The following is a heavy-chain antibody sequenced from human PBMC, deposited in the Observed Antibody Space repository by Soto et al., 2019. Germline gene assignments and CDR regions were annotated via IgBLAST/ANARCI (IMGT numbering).Heavy chain of an antibody. J-gene: IGHJ4*02. CDR1: GFTFSSYA. CDR2: ISGSGGST. V-gene: IGHV3-23*01. Sequence: EVQLLESGGGLVQPGGSLRLSCAASGFTFSSYAMSWVRQAPGKGLEWVSAISGSGGSTYYADSVKGRFTISRDNSKNTLYLQMNSLRAEDTAVYYCAKELHLGELYISGYFDYWGQGTLVTVSS. D-gene: IGHD3-16*01. CDR3: AKELHLGELYISGYFDY.